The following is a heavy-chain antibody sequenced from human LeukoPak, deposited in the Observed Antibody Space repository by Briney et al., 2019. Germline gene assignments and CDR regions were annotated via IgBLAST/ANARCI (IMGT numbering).Heavy chain of an antibody. CDR1: GDSVSSNSAA. Sequence: SQTLSLTCAISGDSVSSNSAAWNWSRQSPSRGLEWLGRSYYRSKWYNDYAVSVKSRITINPDTSKNQFSLQLNSVTPEDTAVYYCASEYYYGSGSVRLNWFDPWGQGTLVTVSS. CDR3: ASEYYYGSGSVRLNWFDP. CDR2: SYYRSKWYN. J-gene: IGHJ5*02. V-gene: IGHV6-1*01. D-gene: IGHD3-10*01.